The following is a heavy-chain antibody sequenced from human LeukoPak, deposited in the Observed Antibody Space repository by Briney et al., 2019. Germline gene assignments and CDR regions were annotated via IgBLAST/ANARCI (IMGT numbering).Heavy chain of an antibody. Sequence: SETLSLTCAVSGGSIRNSSFYWGWIRRPPGKGLEWIGSIYYSGTTYYSSSLKSRVIISVDTSKNQFSLKLSSVTATDTAVYYCARHEAQDFDYWGQGTLVTVSS. V-gene: IGHV4-39*01. CDR3: ARHEAQDFDY. CDR2: IYYSGTT. J-gene: IGHJ4*02. CDR1: GGSIRNSSFY.